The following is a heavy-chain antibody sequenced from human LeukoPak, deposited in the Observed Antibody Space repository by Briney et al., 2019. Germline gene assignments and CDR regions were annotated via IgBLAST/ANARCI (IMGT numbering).Heavy chain of an antibody. CDR2: ISAYNGNT. D-gene: IGHD1-14*01. Sequence: ASVKVSCKASGYTFISYGINWVRQAPGQGLELMGWISAYNGNTNSAQKLQDRVTMTTDTSTSTAYMELRSLRSDDTAVYYCARDSLPRRYFYYYMDVWGKGTTVTVSS. CDR3: ARDSLPRRYFYYYMDV. CDR1: GYTFISYG. J-gene: IGHJ6*03. V-gene: IGHV1-18*01.